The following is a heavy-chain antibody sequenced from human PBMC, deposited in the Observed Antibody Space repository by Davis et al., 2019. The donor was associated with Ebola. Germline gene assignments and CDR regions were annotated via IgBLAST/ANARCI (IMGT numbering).Heavy chain of an antibody. V-gene: IGHV1-69*13. Sequence: AASVKVSCKASGGTFSSYAISWVRQAPGQGLEWMGGIIPIFGTANYAQKFQGRVTITADESTSTAYMELSSLRSEDTAVYYCARSVTMIVVVTHFDYWGQGTLVTVSS. D-gene: IGHD3-22*01. CDR1: GGTFSSYA. CDR2: IIPIFGTA. J-gene: IGHJ4*02. CDR3: ARSVTMIVVVTHFDY.